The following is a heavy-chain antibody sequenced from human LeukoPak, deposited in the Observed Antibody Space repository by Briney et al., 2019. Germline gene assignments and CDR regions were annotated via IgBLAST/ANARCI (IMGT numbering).Heavy chain of an antibody. J-gene: IGHJ4*02. D-gene: IGHD7-27*01. Sequence: GASLQISGEGSGSIFNTYWIGWVRQLRGKGLEWMGIIYPGGSDTRYSPSFQGLVTISADKSINTAYLQWSSLRASDTAIYYCARQTGDKGIDYWGQGTLVTVSS. CDR2: IYPGGSDT. CDR1: GSIFNTYW. V-gene: IGHV5-51*01. CDR3: ARQTGDKGIDY.